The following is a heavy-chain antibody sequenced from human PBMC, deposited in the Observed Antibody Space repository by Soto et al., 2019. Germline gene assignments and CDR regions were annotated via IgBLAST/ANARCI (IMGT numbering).Heavy chain of an antibody. D-gene: IGHD6-13*01. Sequence: SVKVSCKASGGTFSGYTISWVRQAPGQGLEWMGRIIPILGIANYAQKFQGRVTITADKSTSTAYMELSSLRSEDTAVYYCASWGIAAAGPNWFDPWGQGTLVTVSS. CDR1: GGTFSGYT. V-gene: IGHV1-69*02. CDR3: ASWGIAAAGPNWFDP. CDR2: IIPILGIA. J-gene: IGHJ5*02.